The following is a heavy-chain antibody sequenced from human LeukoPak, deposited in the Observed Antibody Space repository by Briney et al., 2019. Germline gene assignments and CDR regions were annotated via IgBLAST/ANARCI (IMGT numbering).Heavy chain of an antibody. V-gene: IGHV3-30*02. Sequence: GGSLRLSCAASGFTFSSYGMHWVRQAPGKGLEWVSFIWYDGSNKYHADSAKGRFTISRDNSKNTLYLQMNSLRAEDTAVYCCAKDKAVVVEYYYYYMDVWGKGTTVTVSS. J-gene: IGHJ6*03. CDR1: GFTFSSYG. CDR3: AKDKAVVVEYYYYYMDV. D-gene: IGHD3-22*01. CDR2: IWYDGSNK.